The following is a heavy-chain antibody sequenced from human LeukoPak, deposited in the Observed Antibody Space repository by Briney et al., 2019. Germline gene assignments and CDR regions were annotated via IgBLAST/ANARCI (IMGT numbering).Heavy chain of an antibody. J-gene: IGHJ3*01. Sequence: GGSLRLSCAASGFTFSSYEMNWVRQAPGEGLEWVSVINPGGGSTYYADSVKGRFTISRDNFKNTLYLQMNSLGADDTAVYYCAKNIVLNVYAPLVWGQGTMVTVSS. CDR2: INPGGGST. V-gene: IGHV3-23*01. D-gene: IGHD2-8*01. CDR3: AKNIVLNVYAPLV. CDR1: GFTFSSYE.